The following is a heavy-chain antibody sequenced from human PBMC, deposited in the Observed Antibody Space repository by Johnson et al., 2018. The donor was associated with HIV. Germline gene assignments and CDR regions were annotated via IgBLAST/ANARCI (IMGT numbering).Heavy chain of an antibody. CDR2: ISSSGSTI. CDR1: GFTFSDYY. Sequence: QVQLVESGGDVVQPGRSLRLSCAASGFTFSDYYMSWIRQAPGKGLEWVSYISSSGSTIYYADSVKGRFTISRDNAKNSPSLQMSGLRVGDTAVYYCVRETRDDAFDIWGQGTMVTVSS. D-gene: IGHD4-11*01. J-gene: IGHJ3*02. CDR3: VRETRDDAFDI. V-gene: IGHV3-11*01.